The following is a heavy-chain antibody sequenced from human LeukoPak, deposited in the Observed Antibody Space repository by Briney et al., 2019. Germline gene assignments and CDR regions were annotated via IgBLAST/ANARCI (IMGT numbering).Heavy chain of an antibody. Sequence: PSETLSLTCTVSGGSLSRNYWSWIRQPAGKGLEWIGRIYSSGNTNYNPSLKSRVTMSVDTSKNQFSLKLSSVTAADTAVYYCARESFSGTYRTKVNWFDPWGQGTLVTVSS. J-gene: IGHJ5*02. V-gene: IGHV4-4*07. D-gene: IGHD1-26*01. CDR2: IYSSGNT. CDR1: GGSLSRNY. CDR3: ARESFSGTYRTKVNWFDP.